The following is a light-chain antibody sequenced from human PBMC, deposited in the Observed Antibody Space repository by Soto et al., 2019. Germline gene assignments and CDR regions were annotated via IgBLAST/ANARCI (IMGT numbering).Light chain of an antibody. CDR3: TSYTSSTTWV. CDR2: EVS. J-gene: IGLJ3*02. CDR1: SSDVGRYNY. V-gene: IGLV2-14*01. Sequence: QSALTQPASVSGSPGQSITISCTGTSSDVGRYNYVSWYQQHPGKAPKLMIYEVSNRPSGVSNRFAASKSGNTASLTISGLHAEDEDDYYCTSYTSSTTWVFGGGTKVTVL.